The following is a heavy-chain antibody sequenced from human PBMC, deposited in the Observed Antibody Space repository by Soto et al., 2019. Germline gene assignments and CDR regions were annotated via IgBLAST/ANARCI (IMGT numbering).Heavy chain of an antibody. D-gene: IGHD6-19*01. J-gene: IGHJ6*03. CDR1: GYTFTSYG. CDR3: AREAWGIAVADYYYMDV. V-gene: IGHV1-18*01. CDR2: ISAYNGNT. Sequence: QVQLVQSGAEVKKPGASVKVSCKASGYTFTSYGISWVRQAPGQGLEWMGWISAYNGNTNYAQKLQGRVTMTTDTTTSTAYMELRSLRSDDTAVYYCAREAWGIAVADYYYMDVWGKGTTVTVSS.